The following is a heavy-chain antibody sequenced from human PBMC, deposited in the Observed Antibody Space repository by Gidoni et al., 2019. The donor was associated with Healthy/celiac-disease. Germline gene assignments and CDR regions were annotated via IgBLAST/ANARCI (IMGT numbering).Heavy chain of an antibody. Sequence: EVQLVESGGGLVQPGRSLRLSCAASGFTFDDYAMHWVRQAPGKGLEWVSGISWNSGSIGYADSVKGRFTISRDNAKNSLYLQMNSLRAEDTALYYCAKDITGFYYDSSGYFDYWGQGTLVTVSS. V-gene: IGHV3-9*01. CDR3: AKDITGFYYDSSGYFDY. J-gene: IGHJ4*02. D-gene: IGHD3-22*01. CDR2: ISWNSGSI. CDR1: GFTFDDYA.